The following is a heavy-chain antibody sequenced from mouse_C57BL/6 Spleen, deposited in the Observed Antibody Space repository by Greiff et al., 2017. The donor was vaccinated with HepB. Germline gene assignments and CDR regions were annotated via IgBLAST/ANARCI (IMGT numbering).Heavy chain of an antibody. CDR3: ARSVITTVGGTWYFDV. Sequence: VQGVESGAELARPGASVKLSCKASGYTFTSYGISWVKQSTGQGLEWIGEIYPRSGNTYYNEKFKGKTTLTADKSSSTAYMELRSLTSEDSAVSCWARSVITTVGGTWYFDVWGTGTTVTVSS. CDR1: GYTFTSYG. V-gene: IGHV1-81*01. J-gene: IGHJ1*03. CDR2: IYPRSGNT. D-gene: IGHD1-1*01.